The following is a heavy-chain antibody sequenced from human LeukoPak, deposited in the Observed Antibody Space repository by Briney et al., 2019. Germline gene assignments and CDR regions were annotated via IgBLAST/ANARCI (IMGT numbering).Heavy chain of an antibody. CDR1: GGSISSSTSY. D-gene: IGHD3-3*02. CDR2: IFYSVRT. V-gene: IGHV4-39*07. CDR3: ARDRVEGVLAMDV. J-gene: IGHJ6*02. Sequence: SETLSLTCIISGGSISSSTSYWAWIRQPPGKGLEWIGSIFYSVRTYSNPSLKNRVTISVDTSKNQVSLRLSSVTAADTAVYYCARDRVEGVLAMDVWGQGTTVTVSS.